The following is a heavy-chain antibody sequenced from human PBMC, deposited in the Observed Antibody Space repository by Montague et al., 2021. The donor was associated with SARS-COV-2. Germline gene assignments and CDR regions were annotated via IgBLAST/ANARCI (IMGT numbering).Heavy chain of an antibody. CDR3: ARDYGDYGSGYYDGMDV. J-gene: IGHJ6*02. CDR1: GGSISSSSYY. Sequence: SETLSLTCTVSGGSISSSSYYWGWIRQPPGKGLEWIGSIYYSGSTYYNPSLKSRVTISGDTSKNQFSLKLCSVTAADTAVYYCARDYGDYGSGYYDGMDVWGQGTTVTVSS. CDR2: IYYSGST. V-gene: IGHV4-39*07. D-gene: IGHD4-17*01.